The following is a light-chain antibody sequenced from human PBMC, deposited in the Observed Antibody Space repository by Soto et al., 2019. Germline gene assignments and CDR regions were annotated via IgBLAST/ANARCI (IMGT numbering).Light chain of an antibody. J-gene: IGLJ2*01. CDR1: SSDIGNYNY. CDR3: CSYTSSSTLGV. Sequence: QSALTQPASVSGSPGQSITISCTGTSSDIGNYNYVSWYQQHPGKAPKLMIYDVTYRPSGVSDRFSGSKSGNTASLTISGLQAEDEADYYCCSYTSSSTLGVFGGGTKVTVL. V-gene: IGLV2-14*01. CDR2: DVT.